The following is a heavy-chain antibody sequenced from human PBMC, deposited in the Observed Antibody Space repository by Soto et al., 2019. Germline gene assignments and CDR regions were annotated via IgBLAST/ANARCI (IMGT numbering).Heavy chain of an antibody. CDR3: ASQATGWYPDY. J-gene: IGHJ4*02. Sequence: PSETLSLTCTVSGGSISRGGYYWSWIRQHPGKGLEWIGYIYDSGSTYYNPSLKSRVTISVDTSKNQFSLKLSSVTAADTGVYYCASQATGWYPDYWGQGTLVTVSS. CDR1: GGSISRGGYY. CDR2: IYDSGST. V-gene: IGHV4-31*03. D-gene: IGHD6-19*01.